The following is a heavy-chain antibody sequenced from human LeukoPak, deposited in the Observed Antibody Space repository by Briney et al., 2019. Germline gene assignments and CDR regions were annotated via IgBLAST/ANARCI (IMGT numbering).Heavy chain of an antibody. CDR3: ARVRSGLHMDV. CDR2: ISSTSSFT. J-gene: IGHJ6*02. V-gene: IGHV3-11*06. D-gene: IGHD2-15*01. CDR1: GFTFSDYY. Sequence: GGSLRLSCAASGFTFSDYYMSWIRQAPGKGLEWVSYISSTSSFTKYADSVKGRFTISRDNAKNSLYLQMNSLRAEDTALYYCARVRSGLHMDVWGQGTTVTVSS.